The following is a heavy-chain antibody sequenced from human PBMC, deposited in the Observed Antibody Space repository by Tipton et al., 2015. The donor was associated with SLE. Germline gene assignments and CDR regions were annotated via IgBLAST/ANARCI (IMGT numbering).Heavy chain of an antibody. D-gene: IGHD6-6*01. V-gene: IGHV4-34*01. Sequence: TLSLTCAVYGGFFSGYYWSWIRQPPGKGLEWIGEINHSGSTNYNPSLKSRATISVDTSKNQFSLKLSSVTAADTAVYYCARGLARSSNYWGQGTLVTVSS. CDR1: GGFFSGYY. J-gene: IGHJ4*02. CDR3: ARGLARSSNY. CDR2: INHSGST.